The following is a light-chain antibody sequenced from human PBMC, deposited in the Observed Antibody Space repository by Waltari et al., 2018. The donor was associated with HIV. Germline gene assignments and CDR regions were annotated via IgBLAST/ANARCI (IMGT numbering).Light chain of an antibody. CDR2: GNN. Sequence: QSVPTQPPSASGPPRQSVTISCPRSPSNIRSGSDIHSYQPVPGTAPKLLIYGNNNRPAGVPDRFSASKSGASPSLAITGLQAEDEADYYCQSYDSSLTGSVFGGGTKLTVL. CDR3: QSYDSSLTGSV. J-gene: IGLJ2*01. CDR1: PSNIRSGSD. V-gene: IGLV1-40*01.